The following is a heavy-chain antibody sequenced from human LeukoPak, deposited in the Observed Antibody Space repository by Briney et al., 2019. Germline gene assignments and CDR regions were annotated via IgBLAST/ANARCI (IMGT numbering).Heavy chain of an antibody. CDR2: ISSNGGST. CDR1: GFTFSSYA. J-gene: IGHJ4*02. D-gene: IGHD3-22*01. Sequence: GGSLRLSCAASGFTFSSYAMHWVRQAPGGGLEYVSAISSNGGSTYYANSVKGRFTISRDNSKNTLYLQNGSLRAEEMAVYYCASEGRRSGYPYYFDYWGQGTLVTVSS. V-gene: IGHV3-64*01. CDR3: ASEGRRSGYPYYFDY.